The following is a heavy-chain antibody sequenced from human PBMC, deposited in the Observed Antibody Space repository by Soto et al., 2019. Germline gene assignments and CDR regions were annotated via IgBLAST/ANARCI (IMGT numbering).Heavy chain of an antibody. D-gene: IGHD3-16*01. CDR3: ARGMFWGVKRVYYGMDV. V-gene: IGHV1-8*01. Sequence: ASVKVSCKASGYTFISYDISWVRQATGQGLEWMGWMNPNSGNTGYAQKFQGRVTMTRNTSISTAYMELSTLRSEDTAVYYCARGMFWGVKRVYYGMDVCGQGYTVTVSS. CDR1: GYTFISYD. CDR2: MNPNSGNT. J-gene: IGHJ6*02.